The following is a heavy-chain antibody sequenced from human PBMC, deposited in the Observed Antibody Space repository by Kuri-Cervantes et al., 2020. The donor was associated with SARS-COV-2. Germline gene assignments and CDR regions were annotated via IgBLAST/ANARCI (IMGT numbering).Heavy chain of an antibody. CDR3: AREAYDFWNGYYRRGGRLDY. Sequence: SETLSLTCTVSGYSIISGYYWGWIRQPPGKGLEWIGSIYHSGSTYYNPSLKSRVTISVDTSKNQFPLKLSSVTAADTAVYYCAREAYDFWNGYYRRGGRLDYWGQGTLVTVSS. V-gene: IGHV4-38-2*02. D-gene: IGHD3-3*01. CDR1: GYSIISGYY. J-gene: IGHJ4*02. CDR2: IYHSGST.